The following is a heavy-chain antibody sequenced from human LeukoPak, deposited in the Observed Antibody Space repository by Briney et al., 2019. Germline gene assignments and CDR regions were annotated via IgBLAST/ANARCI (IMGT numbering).Heavy chain of an antibody. CDR1: GFTFSDFG. CDR2: ISYDGSNK. Sequence: PGRSLRLSCAASGFTFSDFGIHWVRQAPGKGLEWVAVISYDGSNKYYADSVKGRFTLSRDNSKSTLYLQMDSLRVGDTGVYYCAKGLEKTIMTHFDYWGQGTLVTVSP. D-gene: IGHD5-24*01. J-gene: IGHJ4*02. CDR3: AKGLEKTIMTHFDY. V-gene: IGHV3-30*18.